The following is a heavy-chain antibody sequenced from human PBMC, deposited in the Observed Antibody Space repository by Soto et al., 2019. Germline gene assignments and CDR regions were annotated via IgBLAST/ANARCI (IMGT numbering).Heavy chain of an antibody. CDR2: IYTSGST. D-gene: IGHD6-13*01. CDR1: GGSISSYY. Sequence: SETLSLTCTVSGGSISSYYWSWIRQPAGKGLEWIGRIYTSGSTNYNPSLKSRVTMSVDTSKNQFSLKLSSVTAADAAVYYCARVGYIFSWYDANYYYYGMDVWGQGTTVTVSS. CDR3: ARVGYIFSWYDANYYYYGMDV. J-gene: IGHJ6*02. V-gene: IGHV4-4*07.